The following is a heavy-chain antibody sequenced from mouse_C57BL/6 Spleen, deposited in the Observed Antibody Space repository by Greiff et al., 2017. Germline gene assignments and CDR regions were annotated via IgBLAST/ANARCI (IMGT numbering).Heavy chain of an antibody. CDR3: ARSRTTVRFAY. J-gene: IGHJ3*01. CDR1: GYTFTSYD. CDR2: IYPRDGST. V-gene: IGHV1-85*01. D-gene: IGHD1-1*01. Sequence: QVQLQQSGPELVKPGASVKLSCKASGYTFTSYDINWVKQRPGQGLEWIGWIYPRDGSTKYNEKFKGKATLTVDTSSSTAYMELHSLTSEDSAVYFCARSRTTVRFAYWGQGTLGTVSA.